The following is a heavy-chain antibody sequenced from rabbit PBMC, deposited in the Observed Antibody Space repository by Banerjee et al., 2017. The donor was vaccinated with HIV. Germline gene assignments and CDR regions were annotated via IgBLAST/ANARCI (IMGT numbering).Heavy chain of an antibody. Sequence: QEQLVESGGGLVTLGGSLKLSCKASGIDFSYYGISWVRQAPGKGLEWIAYIDPDDGTTDYASWVNGRFTISLDNAQNTVFLQMTSLTAADTATYFCARDTPYAGYAGYGLDLWGQGTLVTVS. V-gene: IGHV1S47*01. CDR1: GIDFSYYG. CDR2: IDPDDGTT. D-gene: IGHD7-1*01. CDR3: ARDTPYAGYAGYGLDL. J-gene: IGHJ6*01.